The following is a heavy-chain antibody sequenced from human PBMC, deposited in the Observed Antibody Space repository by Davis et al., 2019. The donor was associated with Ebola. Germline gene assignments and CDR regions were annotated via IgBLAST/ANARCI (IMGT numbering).Heavy chain of an antibody. CDR1: GFTFSSYS. J-gene: IGHJ4*02. CDR3: AKDHYDFWSGYYGGGLFDY. V-gene: IGHV3-23*01. Sequence: GGSLRLSCAASGFTFSSYSMNWVRQAPGKGLEWVSAISGSGGSTYYADSVKGRFTISRDNSKNTLYLQMNSLRAEDTAVYYCAKDHYDFWSGYYGGGLFDYWGQGTLVTVSS. CDR2: ISGSGGST. D-gene: IGHD3-3*01.